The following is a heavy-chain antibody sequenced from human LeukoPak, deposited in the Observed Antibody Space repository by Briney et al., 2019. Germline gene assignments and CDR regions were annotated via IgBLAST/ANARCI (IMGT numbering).Heavy chain of an antibody. Sequence: GGSLRLSCAASGFTFGSYAMSWVRQAPGKGLEWVSAISGSGGSTYYADSVKGRFTISRDNSKNTLYLQMNSLRAEDTAVYYCAKVSSRNRDGYNSIRAPFDYWGQGTLVTVSS. D-gene: IGHD5-24*01. J-gene: IGHJ4*02. V-gene: IGHV3-23*01. CDR2: ISGSGGST. CDR1: GFTFGSYA. CDR3: AKVSSRNRDGYNSIRAPFDY.